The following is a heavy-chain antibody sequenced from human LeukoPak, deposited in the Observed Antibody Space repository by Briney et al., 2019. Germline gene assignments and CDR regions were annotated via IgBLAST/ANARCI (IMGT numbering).Heavy chain of an antibody. J-gene: IGHJ3*02. V-gene: IGHV4-59*01. Sequence: SETLSLTCTVSGGSISSYYWSWIRQPPGKGLEWIGYIYYSGSTNYNPSLKSRVTISVDTSKNQFSLKLSSVTAADTAVYYCARDHDPYYYDSSGYIDAFDIWGQGTMVTVSS. CDR2: IYYSGST. CDR3: ARDHDPYYYDSSGYIDAFDI. D-gene: IGHD3-22*01. CDR1: GGSISSYY.